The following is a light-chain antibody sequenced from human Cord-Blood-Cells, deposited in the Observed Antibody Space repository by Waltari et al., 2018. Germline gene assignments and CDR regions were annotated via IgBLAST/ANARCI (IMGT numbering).Light chain of an antibody. CDR3: QQYGSSPLT. J-gene: IGKJ4*01. CDR1: QSVISSY. CDR2: GAS. Sequence: EIVLTQSPGTLSLSPGERATLSCRASQSVISSYLDWYQQKPGQAPRLLIYGASSRATGIPDRFSGSGSGTDFTLTISRLEPEDFAVYYCQQYGSSPLTFGGGTKVEIK. V-gene: IGKV3-20*01.